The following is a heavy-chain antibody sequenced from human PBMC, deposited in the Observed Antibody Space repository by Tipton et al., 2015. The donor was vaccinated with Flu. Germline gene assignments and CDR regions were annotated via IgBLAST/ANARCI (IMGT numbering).Heavy chain of an antibody. D-gene: IGHD4-11*01. CDR1: GGSISGSRYY. CDR3: ARYPESNYHWFGP. CDR2: TYHSGTA. J-gene: IGHJ5*02. Sequence: TLSLTCTVSGGSISGSRYYWGWIRQPPGKGLEWIGSTYHSGTAYYNPSLKSRVTISVDTSKNQISLKLSSVTAADTAVYYCARYPESNYHWFGPWGQGALVTVSS. V-gene: IGHV4-39*07.